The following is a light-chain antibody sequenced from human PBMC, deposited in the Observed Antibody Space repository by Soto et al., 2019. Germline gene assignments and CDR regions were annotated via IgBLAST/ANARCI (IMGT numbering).Light chain of an antibody. CDR3: TSYTSSSTPYV. CDR1: SSDVGTYSY. V-gene: IGLV2-14*01. CDR2: EVS. J-gene: IGLJ1*01. Sequence: QSALTQPASVSGSPGQSITISCTGTSSDVGTYSYVSWYQQHPGKAPKLIIYEVSNRPSGVSYRFSGSKSGSTASLTISGLQAEDDADYYCTSYTSSSTPYVFGTGTKLTVL.